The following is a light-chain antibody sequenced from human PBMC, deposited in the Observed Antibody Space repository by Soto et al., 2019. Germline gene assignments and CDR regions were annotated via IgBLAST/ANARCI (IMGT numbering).Light chain of an antibody. Sequence: EIVLTQSPGTLSLSPGERATLSCRASQSVTSSYLAWYEQKPGRAPRLLIYAASSRATGIPDRFSGSGSGTAFTLTISRLEPEDFAVYYCQQYGSSPRTFGQGTKVEIK. CDR2: AAS. CDR1: QSVTSSY. V-gene: IGKV3-20*01. CDR3: QQYGSSPRT. J-gene: IGKJ1*01.